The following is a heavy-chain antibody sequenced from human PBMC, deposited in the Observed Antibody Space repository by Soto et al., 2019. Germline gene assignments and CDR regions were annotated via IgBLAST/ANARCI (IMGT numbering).Heavy chain of an antibody. V-gene: IGHV2-5*01. D-gene: IGHD6-6*01. CDR3: AHTWYSSSSISFDY. J-gene: IGHJ4*02. Sequence: QITLKESGPTLVKPTQTLTVTCTFSGFSLNTSGMGVGWIRQPPGKALEWFAIIYWNDDKYYSPSLKSRLTIPKDTSKHQVFLTMTNMGPVDAATYYCAHTWYSSSSISFDYWGQGTLVTVS. CDR2: IYWNDDK. CDR1: GFSLNTSGMG.